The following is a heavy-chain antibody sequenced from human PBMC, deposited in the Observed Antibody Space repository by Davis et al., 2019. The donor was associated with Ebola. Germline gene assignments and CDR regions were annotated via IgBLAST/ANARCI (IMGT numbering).Heavy chain of an antibody. J-gene: IGHJ4*02. CDR1: GFTITSYG. CDR2: IWYDGSNK. V-gene: IGHV3-33*01. CDR3: TITTVHVDY. D-gene: IGHD3-10*01. Sequence: GESLKISCAASGFTITSYGMHWVRQAPGKGLEWVGVIWYDGSNKYYADSVKGRFTISRDNSKNTAYLQMNSLKTEDTAVYYCTITTVHVDYWGQGTLVTVSS.